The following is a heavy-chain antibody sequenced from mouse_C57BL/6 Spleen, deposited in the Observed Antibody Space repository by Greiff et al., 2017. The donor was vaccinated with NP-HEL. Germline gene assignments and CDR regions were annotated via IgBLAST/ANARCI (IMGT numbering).Heavy chain of an antibody. D-gene: IGHD1-1*01. V-gene: IGHV1-69*01. CDR1: GYTFTSYW. CDR3: ARQGDYGSSYFDV. CDR2: IDPSDSYT. Sequence: QVQLQQPGAELVMPGASVKLSCKASGYTFTSYWMHWVKQRPGQGLEWIGEIDPSDSYTNYNQKFKGKSTLTVDKSSSTAYMQLSSLTSEDSAVYYCARQGDYGSSYFDVWGTGTTVTVSS. J-gene: IGHJ1*03.